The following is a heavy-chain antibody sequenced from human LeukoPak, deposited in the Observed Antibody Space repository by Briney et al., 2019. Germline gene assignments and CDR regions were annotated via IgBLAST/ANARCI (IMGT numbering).Heavy chain of an antibody. J-gene: IGHJ5*02. CDR2: INTDGSST. V-gene: IGHV3-74*01. Sequence: PGGSLRLSCAASGFTFSSYWMHWVRQAPGKGLVWVSRINTDGSSTSYADSVKCRFTISRDNAKNTRYLQMNSLRAEDTAVYYCARASGIAAALDLWGHGTLVNVSS. CDR1: GFTFSSYW. CDR3: ARASGIAAALDL. D-gene: IGHD6-13*01.